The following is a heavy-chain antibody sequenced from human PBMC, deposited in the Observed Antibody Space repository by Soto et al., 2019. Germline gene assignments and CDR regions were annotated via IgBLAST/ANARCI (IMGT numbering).Heavy chain of an antibody. CDR1: GFTFSSYG. Sequence: QVQLVESGGGVVQPGRTLRLSCAASGFTFSSYGIHWVRQATGKGLEWVALISYDGTNKYYADSVKGPFTISRDKSKNTLDRQMIGLIPEDTAVYYCAKPYCIFNSCCDNLFDPCGQGTLITVSS. J-gene: IGHJ5*02. V-gene: IGHV3-30*18. CDR3: AKPYCIFNSCCDNLFDP. CDR2: ISYDGTNK. D-gene: IGHD3-3*01.